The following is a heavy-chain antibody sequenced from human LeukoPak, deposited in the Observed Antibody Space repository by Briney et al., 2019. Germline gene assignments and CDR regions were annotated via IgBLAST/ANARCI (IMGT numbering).Heavy chain of an antibody. CDR2: IYYSGTT. D-gene: IGHD6-25*01. CDR3: ARHPSSAWHADY. CDR1: GGSISSSSYY. V-gene: IGHV4-39*01. Sequence: SETLSLTCTVSGGSISSSSYYWGWIRQTPGKGLAWIGSIYYSGTTYYSPSLKSRVTISVDTSNNQFSLRLTSVTAADTAVYFCARHPSSAWHADYWGHGTLVTVSS. J-gene: IGHJ4*01.